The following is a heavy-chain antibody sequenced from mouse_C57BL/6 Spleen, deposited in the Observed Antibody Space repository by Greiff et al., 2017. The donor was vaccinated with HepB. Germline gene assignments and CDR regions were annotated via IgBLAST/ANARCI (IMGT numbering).Heavy chain of an antibody. CDR2: ISSGGDYI. CDR1: GFTFSSYA. J-gene: IGHJ3*01. CDR3: TGGIGLRRLFAY. V-gene: IGHV5-9-1*02. D-gene: IGHD2-4*01. Sequence: EVKVEESGEGLVKPGGSLKLSCAASGFTFSSYAMSWVRQTPEKRLEWVAYISSGGDYIYYADTVKGRFTISRDNARNTLYLQMSSLKSEDTAMYYCTGGIGLRRLFAYWGQGTLVTVSA.